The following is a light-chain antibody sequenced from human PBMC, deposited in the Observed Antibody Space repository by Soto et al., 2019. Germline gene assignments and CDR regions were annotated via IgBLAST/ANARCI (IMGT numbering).Light chain of an antibody. J-gene: IGLJ2*01. CDR2: EGS. Sequence: QSALTQPASVSGSPGQSITISCTGTSSDVGSYNLVSWYQQHPGKAPKLMIYEGSKRPAGVSNRFSGSKSGNTASLTISGLQAEDKAYYYCGSYAGSSTSLHVVFGGGTQLTVL. CDR1: SSDVGSYNL. V-gene: IGLV2-23*01. CDR3: GSYAGSSTSLHVV.